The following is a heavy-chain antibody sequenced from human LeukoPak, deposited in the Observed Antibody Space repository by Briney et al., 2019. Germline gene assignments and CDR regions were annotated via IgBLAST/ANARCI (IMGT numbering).Heavy chain of an antibody. CDR3: ARSAEQWLGDFDY. V-gene: IGHV3-30-3*01. CDR1: GFTFSSYA. CDR2: ISYDGSNK. D-gene: IGHD6-19*01. Sequence: PGGSLRLSCTASGFTFSSYAMHWVRQAPGKGLEWVAVISYDGSNKYYADSVKGRFTISRDNSKNTLYLQMNSLRAEDTAVYYCARSAEQWLGDFDYWGQGTLVTVSS. J-gene: IGHJ4*02.